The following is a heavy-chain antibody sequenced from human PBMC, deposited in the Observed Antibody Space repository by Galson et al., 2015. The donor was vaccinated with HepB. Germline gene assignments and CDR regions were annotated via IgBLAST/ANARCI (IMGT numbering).Heavy chain of an antibody. CDR2: INHSVST. CDR3: ARGAGIAARQYYYGMDV. D-gene: IGHD6-6*01. Sequence: ETLSLTCDVDGGSFIGYYWSWIRQPPGKGLEWIGEINHSVSTNYNPSLKSRVTISVDTSKNQFSLKLSSVTAADTAVYYCARGAGIAARQYYYGMDVWGQGTTVTVSS. CDR1: GGSFIGYY. J-gene: IGHJ6*02. V-gene: IGHV4-34*01.